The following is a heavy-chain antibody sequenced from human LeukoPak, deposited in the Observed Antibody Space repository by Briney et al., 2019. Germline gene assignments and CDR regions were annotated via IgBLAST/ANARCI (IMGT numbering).Heavy chain of an antibody. CDR1: GFIFSSYA. V-gene: IGHV3-23*01. J-gene: IGHJ1*01. D-gene: IGHD1-1*01. CDR2: ISGSGGST. Sequence: GGSLRLSCAASGFIFSSYAMSWVRQAPGKGLEWVSTISGSGGSTYYADSVKGRFTISRDNSKNTVYLQMNSLRAEDTAVYYCAKFPTGYLRAPKHWGQGTLVTVSS. CDR3: AKFPTGYLRAPKH.